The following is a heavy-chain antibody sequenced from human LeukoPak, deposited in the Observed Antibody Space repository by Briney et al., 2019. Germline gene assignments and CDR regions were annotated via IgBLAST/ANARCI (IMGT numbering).Heavy chain of an antibody. CDR3: ARTIATAISGFDP. Sequence: SETLSLTCTVSGXSISSSSYYWGWIRQPPGKGLEWIGSMYYSVNTYYNPSLKRRVTISVDTSKNHFSLNLISVTAADTAVYYCARTIATAISGFDPWGQGTRVTVSS. V-gene: IGHV4-39*02. D-gene: IGHD6-13*01. J-gene: IGHJ5*02. CDR2: MYYSVNT. CDR1: GXSISSSSYY.